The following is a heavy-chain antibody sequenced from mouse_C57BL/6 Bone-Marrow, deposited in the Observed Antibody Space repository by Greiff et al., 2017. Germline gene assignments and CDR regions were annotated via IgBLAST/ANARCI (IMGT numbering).Heavy chain of an antibody. D-gene: IGHD1-1*01. CDR2: INPYNGGT. V-gene: IGHV1-19*01. Sequence: EVQLVESGPVLVKPGASVKMSCKASGYTFTDYYMNWVKQSHGKSLEWIGVINPYNGGTSYNQKFKGKATLTVDKSSSTAYMELNSLTSEDSAVYYCARWGYYGSRGYWYFDVWGTGTTVTVSS. CDR1: GYTFTDYY. CDR3: ARWGYYGSRGYWYFDV. J-gene: IGHJ1*03.